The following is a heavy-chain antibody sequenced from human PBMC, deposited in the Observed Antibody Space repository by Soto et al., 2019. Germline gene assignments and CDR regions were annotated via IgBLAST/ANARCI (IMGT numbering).Heavy chain of an antibody. J-gene: IGHJ4*02. D-gene: IGHD6-19*01. CDR3: AKEWSYSSGWSHVDY. Sequence: EVQLLESGGGLVQPGGSLRLSCAASGFTFSSYAMSWVRQAPGKGLEWVSAISGSGVSTYYADSVKGRFTISRDNSKNTRYLQMNSLRAEDTAVYYCAKEWSYSSGWSHVDYWGQGTLVTVSS. CDR1: GFTFSSYA. V-gene: IGHV3-23*01. CDR2: ISGSGVST.